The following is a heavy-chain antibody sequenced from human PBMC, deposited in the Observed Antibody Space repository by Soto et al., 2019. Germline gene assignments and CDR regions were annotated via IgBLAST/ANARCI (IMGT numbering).Heavy chain of an antibody. CDR2: INHSGST. CDR3: ARGSYYYGSGSYSLGLLYYYGMDV. CDR1: GGSFSGYY. D-gene: IGHD3-10*01. Sequence: SETLSLTCAVYGGSFSGYYWSGIRQPPGKGLEWIGEINHSGSTNYNPSLKSRVTISVDTSKNQFYQKLSSATAADTAVYYCARGSYYYGSGSYSLGLLYYYGMDVWGQGTTVT. J-gene: IGHJ6*02. V-gene: IGHV4-34*01.